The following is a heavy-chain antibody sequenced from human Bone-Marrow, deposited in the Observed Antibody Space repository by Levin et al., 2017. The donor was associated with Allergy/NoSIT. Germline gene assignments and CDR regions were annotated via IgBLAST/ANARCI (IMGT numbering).Heavy chain of an antibody. Sequence: GESLKISCAASGFTFSNAWMSWVRQAPGKGLEWVGRIKSKTDGGTTDYAAPVKGRFTISRDDSKNTLYLQMNSLKTEDTAVYYCTTDYYDSSGYYTGSFDYWGQGTLVTVSS. CDR2: IKSKTDGGTT. V-gene: IGHV3-15*01. CDR1: GFTFSNAW. J-gene: IGHJ4*02. CDR3: TTDYYDSSGYYTGSFDY. D-gene: IGHD3-22*01.